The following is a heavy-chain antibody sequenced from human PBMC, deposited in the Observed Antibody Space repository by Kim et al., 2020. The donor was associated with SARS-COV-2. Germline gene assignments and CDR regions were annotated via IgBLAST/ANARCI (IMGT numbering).Heavy chain of an antibody. CDR3: ARDGRRGLLWFGETAASYYGMDV. CDR2: IKQDGSEK. Sequence: GGSLRLSCAASGFTFSSYWMSWVRQAPGKGLEWVANIKQDGSEKYYVDSVKGRFTISRDNAKNSLYLQMNSLRAEDTAVYYCARDGRRGLLWFGETAASYYGMDVWDQGTTVTVSS. D-gene: IGHD3-10*01. J-gene: IGHJ6*02. CDR1: GFTFSSYW. V-gene: IGHV3-7*01.